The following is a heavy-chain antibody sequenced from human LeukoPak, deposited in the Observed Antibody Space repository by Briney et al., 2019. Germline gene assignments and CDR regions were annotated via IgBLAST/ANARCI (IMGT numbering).Heavy chain of an antibody. D-gene: IGHD2-2*01. CDR1: GGSISSTYYY. J-gene: IGHJ6*03. CDR3: ARANGGTSSNYYMDV. CDR2: IFYSGST. V-gene: IGHV4-39*07. Sequence: SETLSLTCTVSGGSISSTYYYWAWVRQPPGKGLECIGGIFYSGSTYYNPSLKIRVTISIDTSKNQFSLKLNSVTAADTAVYYCARANGGTSSNYYMDVWGKGTTVTVSS.